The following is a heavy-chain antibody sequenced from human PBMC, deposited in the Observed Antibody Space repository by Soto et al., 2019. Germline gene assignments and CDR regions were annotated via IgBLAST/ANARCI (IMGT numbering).Heavy chain of an antibody. CDR1: GFSLNTPGVG. V-gene: IGHV2-5*02. Sequence: QITLRESGPTLVKPTQTLTLTCSFSGFSLNTPGVGVAWIRQPPGKALERLALIYWDDEKRYSPTLRGRLTISKDTARNLVVLTMNNMDPVETATYYCAHRPAAYSGYDLAYWGQGSLVIVSS. J-gene: IGHJ4*01. CDR2: IYWDDEK. CDR3: AHRPAAYSGYDLAY. D-gene: IGHD5-12*01.